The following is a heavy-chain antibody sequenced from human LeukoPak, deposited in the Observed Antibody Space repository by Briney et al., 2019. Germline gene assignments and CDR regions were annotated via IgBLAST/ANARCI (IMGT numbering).Heavy chain of an antibody. CDR3: ARSYTIFGVVIT. V-gene: IGHV4-61*02. J-gene: IGHJ4*02. Sequence: SQTLSLTCTVSGGSISSGSYYWSWIRQPAGKGLEWIGRIYTSGSTNYNPSLKSRVTISVDTSKNQFSLKLSSVTAADTAVYYCARSYTIFGVVITWGQGTLVTVSS. CDR1: GGSISSGSYY. CDR2: IYTSGST. D-gene: IGHD3-3*01.